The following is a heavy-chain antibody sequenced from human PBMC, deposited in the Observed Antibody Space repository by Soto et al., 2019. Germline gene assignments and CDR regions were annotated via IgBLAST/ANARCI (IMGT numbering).Heavy chain of an antibody. CDR2: INVGNGNT. CDR3: AREGAHYTPLDH. V-gene: IGHV1-3*01. D-gene: IGHD2-15*01. Sequence: GASVKVSCKASGYTFTDCAIHWVRQAPGQGLEWMGWINVGNGNTGYSRKFQGRVTNARDMSASTAYIEVTSLTSEDTAIYYCAREGAHYTPLDHWGQGTLVTSPQ. J-gene: IGHJ4*02. CDR1: GYTFTDCA.